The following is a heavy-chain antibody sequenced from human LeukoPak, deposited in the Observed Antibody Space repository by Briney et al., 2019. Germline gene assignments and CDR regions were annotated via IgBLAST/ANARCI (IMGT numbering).Heavy chain of an antibody. J-gene: IGHJ4*02. Sequence: SETLSLTCAVYGGSFSGYYWSWIHQPPGKGLEWIGEINHSGSTNYNPSLKSRVTISVDTSKNQFSLKLSSVTAADTAVYYCARLWYYDIDYWGQGTLVTVSS. CDR3: ARLWYYDIDY. V-gene: IGHV4-34*01. CDR1: GGSFSGYY. CDR2: INHSGST. D-gene: IGHD3-22*01.